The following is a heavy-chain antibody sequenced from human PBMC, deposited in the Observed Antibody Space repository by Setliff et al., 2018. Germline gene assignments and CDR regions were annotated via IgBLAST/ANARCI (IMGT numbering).Heavy chain of an antibody. V-gene: IGHV3-48*03. Sequence: HPGGSLRLSCAASGFFFRSCEMNWVRQTPGKGLEWVSYINSGGTKIYYADSVEGRFTISRDNGKNSLFLQMNSVRAEDTAVYYCARSINGYQQRYDFWGQGALVTVSS. D-gene: IGHD3-16*01. J-gene: IGHJ4*02. CDR2: INSGGTKI. CDR1: GFFFRSCE. CDR3: ARSINGYQQRYDF.